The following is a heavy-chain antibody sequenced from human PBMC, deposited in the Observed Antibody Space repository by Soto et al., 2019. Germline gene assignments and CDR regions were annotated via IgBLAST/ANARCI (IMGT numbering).Heavy chain of an antibody. Sequence: VSGPTLVNPTQTLTLTFPFSGFSLSTSGVGVGWIRQPPGEALECLALIYWDDDKRYSPSLRSRLTITGDTSKNQVVLTMTNMEPVDTATYYCAHRLPVGYNSGYSFDFWGPGALVTVSS. D-gene: IGHD1-1*01. CDR1: GFSLSTSGVG. CDR2: IYWDDDK. V-gene: IGHV2-5*02. J-gene: IGHJ4*02. CDR3: AHRLPVGYNSGYSFDF.